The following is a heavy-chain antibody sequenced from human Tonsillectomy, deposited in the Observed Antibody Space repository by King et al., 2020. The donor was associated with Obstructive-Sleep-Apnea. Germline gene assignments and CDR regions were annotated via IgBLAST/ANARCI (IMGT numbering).Heavy chain of an antibody. D-gene: IGHD2-15*01. CDR3: ARTSSVGYFDY. J-gene: IGHJ4*02. V-gene: IGHV2-70*20. CDR1: GFSLRTTGLS. CDR2: IDWENDK. Sequence: TLKESGPAVVKPTQTLTMTCTFSGFSLRTTGLSLSWVRQPPGQALEWLALIDWENDKLFSKTLKTRLTISRDTSKNQVVLTLTNMDPLDTATYYCARTSSVGYFDYWGQGIPVTVSS.